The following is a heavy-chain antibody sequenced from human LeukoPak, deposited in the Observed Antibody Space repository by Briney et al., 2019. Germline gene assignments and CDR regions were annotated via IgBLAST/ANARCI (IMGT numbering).Heavy chain of an antibody. D-gene: IGHD3-22*01. Sequence: SQTLSLTCAVSGGSISSGGYSWTWIRQPPGKGLEWIGFIYYSGSTYYNPSLKSRVTISVDTSKNQFSLKLSSVTAADTAVYYCGTQYYYDSSGYYLSYYYYYMDVWGKGTTVTVSS. J-gene: IGHJ6*03. CDR2: IYYSGST. V-gene: IGHV4-30-4*07. CDR3: GTQYYYDSSGYYLSYYYYYMDV. CDR1: GGSISSGGYS.